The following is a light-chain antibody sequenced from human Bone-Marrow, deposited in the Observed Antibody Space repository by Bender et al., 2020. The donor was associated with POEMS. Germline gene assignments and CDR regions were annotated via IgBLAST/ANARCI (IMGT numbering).Light chain of an antibody. V-gene: IGLV1-40*01. CDR2: GYN. CDR3: CSYAGSISWV. CDR1: SSNTGSGYD. J-gene: IGLJ3*02. Sequence: QSALTQPASVSGSPGQSLTISCTGSSSNTGSGYDINWYQHLPGTAPKLLIYGYNNRPSGVPDRFSGSKSGTSASLAITGLQAEDEGDYYCCSYAGSISWVFGGGAKLTVL.